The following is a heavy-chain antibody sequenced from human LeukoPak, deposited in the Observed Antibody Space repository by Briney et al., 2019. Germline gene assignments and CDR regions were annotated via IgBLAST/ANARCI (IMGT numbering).Heavy chain of an antibody. CDR1: GGSISSSNW. D-gene: IGHD3-10*01. J-gene: IGHJ3*01. CDR2: IYHSGST. Sequence: PSETLSLTCAVSGGSISSSNWWSSVRQPPGKGLEWIGEIYHSGSTNYNPSLKSRVTISVDKSKNQFSLKLSSVTAADTAVYYCATTYVLLWFGESRGAIALCGQGKTVTVSS. CDR3: ATTYVLLWFGESRGAIAL. V-gene: IGHV4-4*02.